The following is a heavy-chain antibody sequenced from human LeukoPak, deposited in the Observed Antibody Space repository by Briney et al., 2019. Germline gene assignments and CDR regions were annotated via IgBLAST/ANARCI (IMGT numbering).Heavy chain of an antibody. CDR1: GYTFTSYY. D-gene: IGHD4-17*01. J-gene: IGHJ4*02. V-gene: IGHV1-46*01. Sequence: ASVKVSCKASGYTFTSYYMHWVRQAPGQGLEWMGIINPSGGTTIFAQKFQGRVTMTRDTSTSTVYMELSSLRSEDTAVYYCARGPYGEFDYWGQGTLVTVSS. CDR2: INPSGGTT. CDR3: ARGPYGEFDY.